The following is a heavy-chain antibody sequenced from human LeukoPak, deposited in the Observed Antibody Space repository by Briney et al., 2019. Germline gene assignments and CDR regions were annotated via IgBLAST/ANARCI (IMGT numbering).Heavy chain of an antibody. D-gene: IGHD3-22*01. V-gene: IGHV1-2*02. J-gene: IGHJ1*01. CDR2: INPNSGGT. Sequence: GASVKVSCKASGCSFTGYYMHWVRQAPGQGLEWMGWINPNSGGTNYAQKFQGRVTMTRDTSISTAYMELNRLRSDDTAVYYCARGSYDSSDFEYFHHWGQGTLVTVSS. CDR1: GCSFTGYY. CDR3: ARGSYDSSDFEYFHH.